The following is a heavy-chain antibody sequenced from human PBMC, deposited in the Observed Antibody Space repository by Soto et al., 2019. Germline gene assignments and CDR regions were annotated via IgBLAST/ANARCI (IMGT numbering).Heavy chain of an antibody. J-gene: IGHJ6*02. CDR3: AKVRRLYYDILTGTMDV. Sequence: GGSLRLSCAASGFTFSSYAMSWVRQAPGKGLEWVSAISGSGGSTYYADSVKGRFTISRDNSKNTLYLQMNSLRAEDTAVYYCAKVRRLYYDILTGTMDVWGQGTTVTVSS. V-gene: IGHV3-23*01. CDR2: ISGSGGST. D-gene: IGHD3-9*01. CDR1: GFTFSSYA.